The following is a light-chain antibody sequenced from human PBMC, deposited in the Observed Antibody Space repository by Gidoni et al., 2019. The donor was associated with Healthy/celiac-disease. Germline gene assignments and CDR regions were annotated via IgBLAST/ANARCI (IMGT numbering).Light chain of an antibody. V-gene: IGKV3-20*01. CDR2: GAS. Sequence: IVLTQSPGTLSLSPGERATLSCRASQSVSSSYLAWYQQKPGQAPRLLIYGASSRATGIPDRFSGSGSGTDFTLTISRLEPEDFAVYYCKQYGSSPPEYTFGQGTKLEIK. CDR3: KQYGSSPPEYT. CDR1: QSVSSSY. J-gene: IGKJ2*01.